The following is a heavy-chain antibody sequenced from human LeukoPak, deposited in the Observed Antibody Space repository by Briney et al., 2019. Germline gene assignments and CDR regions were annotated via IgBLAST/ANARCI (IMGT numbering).Heavy chain of an antibody. CDR2: IIPIFGTA. V-gene: IGHV1-69*01. D-gene: IGHD5-24*01. Sequence: GSSVKVSCKASGGTFSSYAISWVRQAPGQGLEWMGGIIPIFGTANYAQKLQGRVTITADESTSTAYMELSSLRSEDTAVYYCARDKREGDGYADYWGQGTLVTVSS. J-gene: IGHJ4*02. CDR3: ARDKREGDGYADY. CDR1: GGTFSSYA.